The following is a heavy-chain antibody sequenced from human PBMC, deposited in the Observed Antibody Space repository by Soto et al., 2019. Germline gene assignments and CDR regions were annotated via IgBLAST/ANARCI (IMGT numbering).Heavy chain of an antibody. Sequence: QVQLQESGPGLVKPSQTLSLTCTVSGGSISSGGYYWSWIRQHPGKGLEWIGYIYYSGSTYYNPSLKSRVTISVDTSKNQFSLKLSSMTAADTAVYYCARSPYDILTGAYPYYYYGMDVWGQGTTVTVSS. CDR3: ARSPYDILTGAYPYYYYGMDV. J-gene: IGHJ6*02. D-gene: IGHD3-9*01. CDR1: GGSISSGGYY. V-gene: IGHV4-31*03. CDR2: IYYSGST.